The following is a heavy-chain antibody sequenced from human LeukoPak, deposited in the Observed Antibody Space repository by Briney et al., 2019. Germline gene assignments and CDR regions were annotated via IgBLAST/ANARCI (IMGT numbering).Heavy chain of an antibody. Sequence: SVKVSCKASGGTFSSYAISWVRQAPGQGLEWMGGIIPIFGTANYAQKFQGRVTITADESTSTAYMELSSLRSEDTAVYYCARAVRFLEWLPNPPYYYYGMDVWGQGTTVTVSS. J-gene: IGHJ6*02. CDR3: ARAVRFLEWLPNPPYYYYGMDV. V-gene: IGHV1-69*13. D-gene: IGHD3-3*01. CDR2: IIPIFGTA. CDR1: GGTFSSYA.